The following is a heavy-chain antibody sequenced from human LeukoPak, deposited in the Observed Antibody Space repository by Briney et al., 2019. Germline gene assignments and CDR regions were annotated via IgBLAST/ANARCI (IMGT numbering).Heavy chain of an antibody. CDR1: GGSISSYY. CDR3: ARGLKRDIVVVPAAGARGFDP. J-gene: IGHJ5*02. D-gene: IGHD2-2*01. Sequence: SETLSLTCTVSGGSISSYYWSWIRQPPGKGLEWIGEINHSGSTNYNPSLKSRVTISVDTSKNQFSLKLSSVTAADTAVYYCARGLKRDIVVVPAAGARGFDPWGQGTLVTVSS. V-gene: IGHV4-34*01. CDR2: INHSGST.